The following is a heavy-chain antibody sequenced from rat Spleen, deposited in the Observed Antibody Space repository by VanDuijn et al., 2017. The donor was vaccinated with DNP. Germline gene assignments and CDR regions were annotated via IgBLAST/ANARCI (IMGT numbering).Heavy chain of an antibody. CDR3: VRWNSGHFDY. CDR2: ISYDGGRS. CDR1: GFTFSDYN. V-gene: IGHV5-22*01. J-gene: IGHJ2*01. Sequence: EVQLVESGGGSVQPGRSLKLSCAASGFTFSDYNMAWVRQAPKKGLEWVAYISYDGGRSYNGDSVKGRFTISRDNAKNTLYLQMNSLRSEDLATYYCVRWNSGHFDYWGQGVMVPVSS. D-gene: IGHD4-3*01.